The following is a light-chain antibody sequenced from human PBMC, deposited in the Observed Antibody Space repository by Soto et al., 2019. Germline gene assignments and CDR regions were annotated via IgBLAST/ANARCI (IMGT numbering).Light chain of an antibody. CDR2: GNT. CDR1: SSNIGAGYD. CDR3: QSYDSSLTALYV. J-gene: IGLJ1*01. Sequence: QSVLTQPPSVSGAPGQRVTNSCTGSSSNIGAGYDVQWYQQLPGTAPKLLMYGNTNRPSGVPDRFSGSKSGTSASLAITGLQAEDEADYYCQSYDSSLTALYVFGTGTKLTVL. V-gene: IGLV1-40*01.